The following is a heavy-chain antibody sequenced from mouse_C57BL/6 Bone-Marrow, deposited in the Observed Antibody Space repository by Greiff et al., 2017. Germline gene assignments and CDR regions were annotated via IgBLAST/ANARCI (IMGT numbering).Heavy chain of an antibody. D-gene: IGHD1-1*01. J-gene: IGHJ2*01. CDR1: GYTFTDYY. Sequence: EVKLVESGPVLVKPGASVKMSCKASGYTFTDYYMNWVKQSHGKSLEWIGVINPYNGGTSYNQKFKGKATLTDDKSSSTAYMELNSLTSEDSAVYYCAVGDTTVVARGPFDYWGQGTTLTVSS. CDR2: INPYNGGT. CDR3: AVGDTTVVARGPFDY. V-gene: IGHV1-19*01.